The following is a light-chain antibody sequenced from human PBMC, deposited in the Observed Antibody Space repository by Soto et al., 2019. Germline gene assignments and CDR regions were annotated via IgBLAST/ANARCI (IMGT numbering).Light chain of an antibody. CDR1: QSVSSSY. CDR3: QQRSNWPQR. J-gene: IGKJ1*01. CDR2: ESS. Sequence: EIVLTQFPATLSLSPGERATLSCRASQSVSSSYLAWYQQKPGQAPRLLIYESSNRATGIAARFSGSGSGTDFTLTIGFLETRYFAVYYYQQRSNWPQRFAQGTKVDIK. V-gene: IGKV3-11*01.